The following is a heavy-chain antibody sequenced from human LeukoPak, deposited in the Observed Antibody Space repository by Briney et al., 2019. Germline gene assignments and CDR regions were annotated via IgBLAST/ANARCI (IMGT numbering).Heavy chain of an antibody. Sequence: GGSLRLSCAASGFTFSDYYVSWIRQAPGKGLEWVSYISSSGSTIYYADSVKGRFTISRDNAKNSLYLQMNSLRAEDTAVYYCARGRKMATIPRYFDYWGQGTLVTVSS. CDR3: ARGRKMATIPRYFDY. V-gene: IGHV3-11*01. D-gene: IGHD5-24*01. CDR2: ISSSGSTI. CDR1: GFTFSDYY. J-gene: IGHJ4*02.